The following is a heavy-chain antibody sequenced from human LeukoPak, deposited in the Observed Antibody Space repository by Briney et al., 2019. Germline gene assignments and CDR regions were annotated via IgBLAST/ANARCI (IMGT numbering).Heavy chain of an antibody. Sequence: GGSLRLSCAASGFTFSSYAMSWVRLAPGKGLEWVSSISGSNDNTYYADSVKDRFTISRDNSKNTLSLQMNSLRAEDTAVYYCAKGRGSTVTSVANYWGQGTLVTVSS. CDR1: GFTFSSYA. V-gene: IGHV3-23*01. CDR2: ISGSNDNT. J-gene: IGHJ4*02. D-gene: IGHD4-17*01. CDR3: AKGRGSTVTSVANY.